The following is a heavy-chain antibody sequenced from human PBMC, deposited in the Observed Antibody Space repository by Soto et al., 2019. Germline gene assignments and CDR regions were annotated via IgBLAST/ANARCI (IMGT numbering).Heavy chain of an antibody. Sequence: QVQLVESGGGVVQPGRSLRLSCAASEFTFSSYGMHWVRQAPGKGLEWVAVISYDGFIKSYADSVKGRFTISRDNSKKTLDLQVDSLRPEDTAVYYCAKDRLRYCRTTSCHLQDVWGLGTTVTVSS. J-gene: IGHJ6*01. CDR2: ISYDGFIK. D-gene: IGHD2-2*01. V-gene: IGHV3-30*18. CDR3: AKDRLRYCRTTSCHLQDV. CDR1: EFTFSSYG.